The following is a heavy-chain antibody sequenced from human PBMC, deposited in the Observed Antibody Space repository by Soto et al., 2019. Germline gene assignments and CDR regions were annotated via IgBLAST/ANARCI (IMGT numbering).Heavy chain of an antibody. CDR2: ISAYNGNT. Sequence: QVQLVQSGAEVKKPGASVKVSCKASGYTFTSYGISWVRQAPGQGLESMGWISAYNGNTNYAQKLQGRVTMTTDTSTSTAYRELRSLRSDDTAVYYCARSPTDPFGERRYYYYGIDVWGQGTTVTVSS. V-gene: IGHV1-18*01. CDR1: GYTFTSYG. CDR3: ARSPTDPFGERRYYYYGIDV. J-gene: IGHJ6*02. D-gene: IGHD3-10*01.